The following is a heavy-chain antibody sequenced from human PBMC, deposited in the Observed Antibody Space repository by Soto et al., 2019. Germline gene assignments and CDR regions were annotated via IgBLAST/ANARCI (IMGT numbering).Heavy chain of an antibody. J-gene: IGHJ4*02. CDR2: ISGSGGRT. CDR3: AKSPDIVVVPAARGSFDY. D-gene: IGHD2-2*01. V-gene: IGHV3-23*01. Sequence: GGSLRLSCAASGFTFNSYAMSWVRQAPGKGLEWVSAISGSGGRTYYGDSVKGRFTIARDNSKNTMYLQMNSLRAEDTAVYYCAKSPDIVVVPAARGSFDYWGQGTLVTVSS. CDR1: GFTFNSYA.